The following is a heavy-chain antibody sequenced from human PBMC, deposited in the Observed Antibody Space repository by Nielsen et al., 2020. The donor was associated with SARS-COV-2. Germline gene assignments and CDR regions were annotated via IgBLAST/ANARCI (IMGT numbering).Heavy chain of an antibody. CDR3: ARDTKIQLWLGPFDY. D-gene: IGHD5-18*01. CDR2: TYYSGTT. CDR1: GGSISNYF. Sequence: GSLRLSCTVSGGSISNYFWSWIRQPPGKGLEWIGYTYYSGTTNYNPSLKSRVTISVDTSKNQFSLKLRSVTAADTAVYYCARDTKIQLWLGPFDYWGQGTLVTVSS. J-gene: IGHJ4*02. V-gene: IGHV4-59*13.